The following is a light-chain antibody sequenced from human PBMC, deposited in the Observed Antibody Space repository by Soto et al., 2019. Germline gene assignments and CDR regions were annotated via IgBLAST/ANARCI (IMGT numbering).Light chain of an antibody. CDR2: RAS. V-gene: IGKV3-15*01. Sequence: IVITQSPATLSLSPGERATLSCRTNQSINSNLAWYQQKPGQAPRLLMFRASIRATGFPARFSGSGSGTEFNLPISSLQSEDSAIYYCQQYNNWPRATFGGGTKVDIK. J-gene: IGKJ4*01. CDR3: QQYNNWPRAT. CDR1: QSINSN.